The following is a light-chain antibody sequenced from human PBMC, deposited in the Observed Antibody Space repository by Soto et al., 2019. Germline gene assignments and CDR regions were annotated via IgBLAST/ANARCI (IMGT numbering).Light chain of an antibody. Sequence: ESVLTQSPGTLSLSPGERATLSCRASQSVSTSYLAWYQQKPGQAPRLRIYGASSRATCIPDRFSGSGSGADFTLTISRLEPEDFAVYYCQQYGSVPLTFGGGTKVEIK. V-gene: IGKV3-20*01. J-gene: IGKJ4*01. CDR1: QSVSTSY. CDR2: GAS. CDR3: QQYGSVPLT.